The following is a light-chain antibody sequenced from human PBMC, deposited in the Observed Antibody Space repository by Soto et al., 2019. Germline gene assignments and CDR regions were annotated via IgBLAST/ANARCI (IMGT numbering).Light chain of an antibody. Sequence: QSVLTQPPSVSAAPGETVTISCSGNSANIGNNLVSWYQQVSGTAPKLLIYDNDKRPSGIPARISASKSGTSATLAISGLQTGDEADYHCGTWDNSLTGGVFGGGTKVTVL. V-gene: IGLV1-51*01. CDR3: GTWDNSLTGGV. CDR1: SANIGNNL. J-gene: IGLJ3*02. CDR2: DND.